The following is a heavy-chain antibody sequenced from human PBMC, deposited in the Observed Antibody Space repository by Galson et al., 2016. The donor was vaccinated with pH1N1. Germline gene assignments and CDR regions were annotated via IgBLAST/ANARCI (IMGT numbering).Heavy chain of an antibody. CDR1: GYSFTSYW. D-gene: IGHD6-19*01. CDR3: ARRSAVAGVDY. Sequence: QSGAEVKKPGESLKISCKGSGYSFTSYWIAWVRQMPGKGLEWMGIIYPGDSDTRYSPSFQGQVTISADKTINTAYVQWNSLKTSDTAMYFCARRSAVAGVDYWGQGTLVTVSS. J-gene: IGHJ4*02. V-gene: IGHV5-51*01. CDR2: IYPGDSDT.